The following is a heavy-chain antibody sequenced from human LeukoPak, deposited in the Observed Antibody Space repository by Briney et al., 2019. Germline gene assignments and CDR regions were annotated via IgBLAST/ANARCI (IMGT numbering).Heavy chain of an antibody. D-gene: IGHD5-12*01. CDR2: IYYSGST. J-gene: IGHJ4*02. CDR1: GDSISGNY. Sequence: PSETVSLTCTVSGDSISGNYWTWIRQPPGKGLEWIGYIYYSGSTNYHASLKCRVTISVDTSKKQFSLKLSSVTAADTAVYYCARRYSGHGYFDYWGQGTLVSVSS. CDR3: ARRYSGHGYFDY. V-gene: IGHV4-59*08.